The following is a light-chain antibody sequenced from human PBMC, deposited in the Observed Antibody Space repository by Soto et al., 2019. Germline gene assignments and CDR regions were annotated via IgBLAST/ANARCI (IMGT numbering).Light chain of an antibody. CDR1: QSVSSSY. Sequence: EIVLTQSPGTLSFSPGERATLSCRASQSVSSSYLAWYQQKPGQAPRLLIYGASSRATVIPDRFSGSGSGTVFTLTISRLEPEDFAVYYCQQYGSSQTFGQGTKLEIK. CDR2: GAS. V-gene: IGKV3-20*01. J-gene: IGKJ2*01. CDR3: QQYGSSQT.